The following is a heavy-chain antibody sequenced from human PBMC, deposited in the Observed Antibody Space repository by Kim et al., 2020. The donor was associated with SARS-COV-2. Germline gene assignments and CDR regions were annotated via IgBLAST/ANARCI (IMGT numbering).Heavy chain of an antibody. J-gene: IGHJ4*02. CDR2: ITSDTKTI. D-gene: IGHD2-15*01. CDR1: GFTFNIYS. Sequence: GGSLRLSCTASGFTFNIYSMNWVRQAPGKGLEWVSYITSDTKTIYYADSVKGRFTISRDNARNSLYLQMHSLRAEDTAVYYCARSVEGSFDHWGQGTLVTVSP. V-gene: IGHV3-48*04. CDR3: ARSVEGSFDH.